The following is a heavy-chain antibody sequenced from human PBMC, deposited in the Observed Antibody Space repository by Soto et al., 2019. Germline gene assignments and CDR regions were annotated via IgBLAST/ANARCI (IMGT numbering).Heavy chain of an antibody. J-gene: IGHJ4*02. CDR2: IIPIFGTA. V-gene: IGHV1-69*13. D-gene: IGHD3-22*01. Sequence: SVKVSCKASGGTFSSYAISWVRQAPGQGLEWMGGIIPIFGTANYAQKFQGRVTITADESTSTAFMELSSLRSEDTAVYYCASKRHYYDSSGYHYPVSDYWGQGTLVTVSS. CDR1: GGTFSSYA. CDR3: ASKRHYYDSSGYHYPVSDY.